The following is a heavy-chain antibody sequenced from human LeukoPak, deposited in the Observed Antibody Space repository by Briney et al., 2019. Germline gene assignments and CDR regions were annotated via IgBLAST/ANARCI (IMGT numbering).Heavy chain of an antibody. CDR3: ARGRWTGYCTTTNCYSGLDP. Sequence: ASVKVSCKASGYTFTSYDINWVRQATGQGLEWMGWMNPNSGNTGYAQKFQGRVTMTRNTAINTAYMELSSLRSDDTAVYYCARGRWTGYCTTTNCYSGLDPWGQGTLVTVSS. CDR1: GYTFTSYD. J-gene: IGHJ5*02. D-gene: IGHD2-2*02. CDR2: MNPNSGNT. V-gene: IGHV1-8*01.